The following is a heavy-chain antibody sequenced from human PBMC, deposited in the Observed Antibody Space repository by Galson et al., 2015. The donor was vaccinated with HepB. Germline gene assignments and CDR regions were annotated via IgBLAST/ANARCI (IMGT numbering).Heavy chain of an antibody. J-gene: IGHJ6*02. V-gene: IGHV3-30*18. CDR1: GFTFNSYT. D-gene: IGHD2-2*01. Sequence: SLRLSCAASGFTFNSYTMNWVRQAPGKGLEWVAVISYDGSNKYYADSVKGRFTISRDNSKNTLYLQMNSLRAEDTAVYYCAKGGYCSSTSCPILNYYYYGMDVWGQGTTVTVSS. CDR2: ISYDGSNK. CDR3: AKGGYCSSTSCPILNYYYYGMDV.